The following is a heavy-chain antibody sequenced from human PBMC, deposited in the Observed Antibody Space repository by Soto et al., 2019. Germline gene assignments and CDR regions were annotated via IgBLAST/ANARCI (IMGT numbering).Heavy chain of an antibody. CDR2: IYHTGNT. D-gene: IGHD3-22*01. CDR1: GGSMSSGAYY. V-gene: IGHV4-31*03. CDR3: ASSYSGYLDN. Sequence: QVQLQESGPGLVKPSQTLSLSCSVSGGSMSSGAYYWNWIRQHPGKGLEWIAYIYHTGNTYYNPSLRSRTTISVYTSENQFSLKLTSVTDADTAVYYCASSYSGYLDNWGQGTLVTVSS. J-gene: IGHJ4*02.